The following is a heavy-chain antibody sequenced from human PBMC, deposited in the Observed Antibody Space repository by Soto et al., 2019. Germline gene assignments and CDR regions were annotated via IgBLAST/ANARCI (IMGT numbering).Heavy chain of an antibody. CDR1: GYTFTSYG. CDR2: ISAYNGNT. D-gene: IGHD2-21*02. Sequence: QVSLVQSGAEVKKPGASVKVSCKASGYTFTSYGISWVRQAPGQGLEWMGWISAYNGNTNYAQKLQGRVTMTTDTSTSTAYMELRSLRSDDTAVYYCARVYCGGDCYEPNDYWGQGTLVTVSS. V-gene: IGHV1-18*01. CDR3: ARVYCGGDCYEPNDY. J-gene: IGHJ4*02.